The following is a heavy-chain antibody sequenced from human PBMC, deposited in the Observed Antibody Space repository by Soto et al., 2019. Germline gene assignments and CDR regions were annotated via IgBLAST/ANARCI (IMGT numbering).Heavy chain of an antibody. J-gene: IGHJ4*02. D-gene: IGHD6-6*01. CDR2: IYHSGST. Sequence: SETLSLTCAVSGGSISSNNWWSWVRQPPGKGLEWIGEIYHSGSTNYNPSLKSRVTISVDKSKNQFSLKLSSVTAADTAVYFCARVAVSRTRFDYWGQGTLVTVSS. CDR3: ARVAVSRTRFDY. CDR1: GGSISSNNW. V-gene: IGHV4-4*02.